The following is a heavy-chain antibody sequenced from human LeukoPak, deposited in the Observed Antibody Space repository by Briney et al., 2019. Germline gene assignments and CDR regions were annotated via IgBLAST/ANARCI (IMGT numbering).Heavy chain of an antibody. CDR2: IYPGDSET. Sequence: GESLKISCKGSGYRFTNYWIGWVRQMPGKGLEWMGIIYPGDSETRYSPSFQGQVTISADKSISTAYLQWSSLKASDTAMYYCARGGSSSTSYYYYYYMDVWGKGTTVTVSS. J-gene: IGHJ6*03. D-gene: IGHD6-6*01. CDR3: ARGGSSSTSYYYYYYMDV. V-gene: IGHV5-51*01. CDR1: GYRFTNYW.